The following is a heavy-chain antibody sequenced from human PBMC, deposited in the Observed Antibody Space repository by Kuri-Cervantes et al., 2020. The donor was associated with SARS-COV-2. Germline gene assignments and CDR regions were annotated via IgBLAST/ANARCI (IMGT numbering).Heavy chain of an antibody. Sequence: GESLKISCAVSGFTVSRNYMSWVRQAPGKGLEWVSVIYRGGTTYYADSVKGRFTISRDISKDTVCLQMDTLRAEDTAVYYCARHRDFWNDGMDVWGQGTTVTVSS. J-gene: IGHJ6*02. V-gene: IGHV3-53*01. CDR2: IYRGGTT. CDR1: GFTVSRNY. CDR3: ARHRDFWNDGMDV. D-gene: IGHD3-3*01.